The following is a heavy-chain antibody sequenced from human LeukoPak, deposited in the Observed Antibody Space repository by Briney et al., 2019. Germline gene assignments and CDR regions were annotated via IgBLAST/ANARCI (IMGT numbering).Heavy chain of an antibody. V-gene: IGHV3-33*01. D-gene: IGHD6-19*01. J-gene: IGHJ4*02. CDR1: GFTFSSYG. CDR2: IWYDGSNK. CDR3: ARDQTGIAVAGTFDY. Sequence: GGSLRLSCAASGFTFSSYGMHWARQAPGKGLEWVAVIWYDGSNKYYADSVKGRFTISRDNSKSTLYLQMNSLRAEDTAVYYCARDQTGIAVAGTFDYWGQGTLVTVSS.